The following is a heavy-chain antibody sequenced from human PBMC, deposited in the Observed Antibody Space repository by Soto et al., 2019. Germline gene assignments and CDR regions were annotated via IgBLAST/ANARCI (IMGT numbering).Heavy chain of an antibody. D-gene: IGHD2-2*01. J-gene: IGHJ6*02. CDR1: GFTFSSYG. Sequence: GGSLRLSCAASGFTFSSYGMHWVRQAPGKGLEWVAVIWYDGSNKYYADSVKGRFTIYRDNSKNTLYLQMNSLRAEDTAVYYCARDFSAYQLPYYYYYGMDVWGHGTTVTVS. CDR2: IWYDGSNK. V-gene: IGHV3-33*01. CDR3: ARDFSAYQLPYYYYYGMDV.